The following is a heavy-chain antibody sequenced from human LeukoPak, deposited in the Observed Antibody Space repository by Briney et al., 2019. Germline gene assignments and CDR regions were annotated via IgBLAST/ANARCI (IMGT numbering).Heavy chain of an antibody. CDR3: ARAGIQLWLYNWFDP. J-gene: IGHJ5*02. CDR2: ISAYNGNT. V-gene: IGHV1-18*04. CDR1: GYTFTGYG. D-gene: IGHD5-18*01. Sequence: GASVKVSFKASGYTFTGYGISWVRQAPGQGLEWMGWISAYNGNTNYAQKLQGRVTMTTDTSTSTAYMELRSLRSDDTAVYYCARAGIQLWLYNWFDPWGQGTLVTVSS.